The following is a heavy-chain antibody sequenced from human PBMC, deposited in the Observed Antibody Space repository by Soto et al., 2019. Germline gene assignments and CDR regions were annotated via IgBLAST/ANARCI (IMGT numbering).Heavy chain of an antibody. D-gene: IGHD6-19*01. CDR1: GGSISSGDYY. CDR2: IYYSGST. Sequence: QVQLQESGPGLVKPSQTLSLTCTVSGGSISSGDYYWSWFRQPPGKGLEWIGYIYYSGSTYYNPSLKSRVTISVDTSKNQFSLKLSSVTAADTAVYYCARDWRAVAGTFDYWGQGTLVTVSS. J-gene: IGHJ4*02. V-gene: IGHV4-30-4*01. CDR3: ARDWRAVAGTFDY.